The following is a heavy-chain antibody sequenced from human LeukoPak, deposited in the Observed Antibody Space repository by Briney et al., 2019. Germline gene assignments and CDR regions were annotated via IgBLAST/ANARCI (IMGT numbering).Heavy chain of an antibody. CDR1: GGTFSTYA. J-gene: IGHJ4*02. CDR2: IIPIFGTT. D-gene: IGHD3-22*01. V-gene: IGHV1-69*13. Sequence: SVKVSCKASGGTFSTYAITWVRQAPGQGLEWMGGIIPIFGTTNYAQKFQGRVTITADESTSTAYMELSSLRSEDTAVYYCARGNYDTSGYYPWFFDYWGQGTLVTVSS. CDR3: ARGNYDTSGYYPWFFDY.